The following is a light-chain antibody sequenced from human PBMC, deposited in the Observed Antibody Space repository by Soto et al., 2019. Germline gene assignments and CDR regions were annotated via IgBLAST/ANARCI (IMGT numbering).Light chain of an antibody. CDR3: QVWDKSRDQVV. CDR1: NIGSKS. V-gene: IGLV3-21*04. CDR2: YDT. J-gene: IGLJ2*01. Sequence: SYELTQPPSVSVAPGKTARITCGGDNIGSKSVHWSQQKPGQAPLVVIYYDTDRPSGIPERFSGSNSGNTATLIISRVEAGDEADYYCQVWDKSRDQVVFGGWTKLTVL.